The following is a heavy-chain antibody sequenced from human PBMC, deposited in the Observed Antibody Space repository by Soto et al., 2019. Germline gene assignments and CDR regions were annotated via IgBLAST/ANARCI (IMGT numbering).Heavy chain of an antibody. CDR3: ARGPITFGGVLLPYPFDY. D-gene: IGHD3-16*01. CDR1: GYTFTSYC. V-gene: IGHV1-18*01. J-gene: IGHJ4*02. Sequence: ASVKVSCKASGYTFTSYCISWVRRAPGQGLEWMGWISAYNGNTNYAQKLQGRVTMTTDTSTSTAYMELRSLRSDDTAVYYCARGPITFGGVLLPYPFDYCGQGPLVTVSS. CDR2: ISAYNGNT.